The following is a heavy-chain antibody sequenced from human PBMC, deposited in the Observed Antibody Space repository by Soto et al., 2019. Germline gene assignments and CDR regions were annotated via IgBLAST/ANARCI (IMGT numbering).Heavy chain of an antibody. V-gene: IGHV4-31*03. J-gene: IGHJ5*02. CDR3: ARGSESSSWNSYYNWFDP. D-gene: IGHD6-13*01. CDR1: GGSISSGGYY. Sequence: SETLSLTCTVSGGSISSGGYYWSWIRQHPGKGLEWIGYIYYSGSTYYNPSLKSRVTISVDTSKNQFSLKLSSVTAADTAVYYCARGSESSSWNSYYNWFDPWGQGTLVTVSS. CDR2: IYYSGST.